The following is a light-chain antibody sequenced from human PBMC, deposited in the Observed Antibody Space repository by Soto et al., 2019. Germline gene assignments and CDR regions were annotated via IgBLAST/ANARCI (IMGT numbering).Light chain of an antibody. CDR1: QSVTSN. CDR3: QKYNSAPWT. V-gene: IGKV3-15*01. J-gene: IGKJ1*01. CDR2: GAS. Sequence: EIVMTQSPATLSVSPGGRATLSCRASQSVTSNLAWYQQRPGQAPRLLIYGASTRATDIPARFSGSGSGTEFTLTISSLQSEDVATYYCQKYNSAPWTFGQGTKVEIK.